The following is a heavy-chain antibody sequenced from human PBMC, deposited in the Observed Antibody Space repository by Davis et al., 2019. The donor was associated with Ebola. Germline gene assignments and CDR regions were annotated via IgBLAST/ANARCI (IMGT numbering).Heavy chain of an antibody. Sequence: SVKVSCKASGGTFSSYVFSWVRQAPGQGLEWIGGIIPMFDTTNYAQKFQGRVTVTADESTSTAYMELRSLRSEDTAVYYCARDVTPSPDVDMESTTTWGYYGMDVWGKGTTVTVSS. CDR1: GGTFSSYV. V-gene: IGHV1-69*13. J-gene: IGHJ6*04. CDR3: ARDVTPSPDVDMESTTTWGYYGMDV. CDR2: IIPMFDTT. D-gene: IGHD5/OR15-5a*01.